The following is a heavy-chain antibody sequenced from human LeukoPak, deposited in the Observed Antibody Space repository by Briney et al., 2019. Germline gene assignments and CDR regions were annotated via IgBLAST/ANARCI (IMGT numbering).Heavy chain of an antibody. CDR3: ASRYCSGGSCYLYSFDY. CDR2: ISYDGSNK. V-gene: IGHV3-30*19. Sequence: GGSLRLSCATSGFTFSSYGIHWVRQAPGKGLEWVAIISYDGSNKYYADSVKGRFTISRGNSKNTLYLQMNSLRAEDTAIYYCASRYCSGGSCYLYSFDYWGQGTLVTVSS. J-gene: IGHJ4*02. CDR1: GFTFSSYG. D-gene: IGHD2-15*01.